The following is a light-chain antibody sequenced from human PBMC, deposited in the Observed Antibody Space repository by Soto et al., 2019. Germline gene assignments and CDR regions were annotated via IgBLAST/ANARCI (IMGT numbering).Light chain of an antibody. CDR3: CSYAGSPYV. V-gene: IGLV2-11*01. Sequence: QSVLTQPRSVSGSPGQSVTISCTGTSSDVGGYNFVSWYQQHPGKAPKLMIYDVTKRPSGVPDRFSASKSGNTASLTISGLQADDEADYYCCSYAGSPYVFGTGTKLTV. CDR2: DVT. J-gene: IGLJ1*01. CDR1: SSDVGGYNF.